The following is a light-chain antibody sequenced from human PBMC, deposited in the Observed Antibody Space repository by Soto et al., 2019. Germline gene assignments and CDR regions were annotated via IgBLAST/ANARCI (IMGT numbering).Light chain of an antibody. CDR2: GAS. CDR3: QHFNSWPLL. J-gene: IGKJ1*01. CDR1: QNVNNR. V-gene: IGKV3-15*01. Sequence: EIVMTQSPAMLSVSPGERATLSCRASQNVNNRLAWYQQKAGQPPRLLIYGASTRATGIPARFSGSGSGTEFTLTISSLQSEDFAVYYCQHFNSWPLLFGYGTKVEIK.